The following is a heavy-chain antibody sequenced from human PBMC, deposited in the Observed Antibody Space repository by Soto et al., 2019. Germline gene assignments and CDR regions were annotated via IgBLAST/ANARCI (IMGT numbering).Heavy chain of an antibody. CDR2: MNPNSGNT. J-gene: IGHJ6*02. CDR1: GYTFTSYD. CDR3: ARESEYSYGHYYGMDV. Sequence: ASVKVSCKASGYTFTSYDINWVRQATGQELEWMGWMNPNSGNTGYAQKFQGRVTMTRNTSISTAYMELSSLRSEDTAVYYCARESEYSYGHYYGMDVWGQGTTVTVSS. V-gene: IGHV1-8*01. D-gene: IGHD5-18*01.